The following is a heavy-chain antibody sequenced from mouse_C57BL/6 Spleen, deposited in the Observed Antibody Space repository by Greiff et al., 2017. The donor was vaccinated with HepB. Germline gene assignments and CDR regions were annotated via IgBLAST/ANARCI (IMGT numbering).Heavy chain of an antibody. Sequence: VQLQQSGPELVKPGASVKISCKASGYAFSSSWMNWVKQRPGKGLEWIGRIYPGDGDTNYNGKCKGKATLTADKSSSTAYMQLSSLTSEDSAVYFCARYVYYFDYWGQSTTLTVSS. CDR1: GYAFSSSW. J-gene: IGHJ2*01. CDR3: ARYVYYFDY. V-gene: IGHV1-82*01. CDR2: IYPGDGDT.